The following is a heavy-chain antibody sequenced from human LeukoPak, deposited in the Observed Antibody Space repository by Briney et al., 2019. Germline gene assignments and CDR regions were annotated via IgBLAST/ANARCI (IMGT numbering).Heavy chain of an antibody. CDR2: VKEDGTEK. CDR1: GFTFTSYW. V-gene: IGHV3-7*03. D-gene: IGHD3-3*01. J-gene: IGHJ4*02. CDR3: ARDFFSG. Sequence: GGSLRLSCAASGFTFTSYWMSWVRQAPGKGLEWVANVKEDGTEKYYVDSVKGRFTISRDNTKNPLYLQMNSLRAEDTAVYYCARDFFSGWGQGTLVTVSS.